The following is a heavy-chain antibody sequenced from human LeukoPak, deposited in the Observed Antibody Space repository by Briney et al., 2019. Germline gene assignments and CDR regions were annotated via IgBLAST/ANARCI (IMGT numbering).Heavy chain of an antibody. Sequence: ASVKVSSKASGYTFTSSSIIWGGHAPGQRLEGMGWINACNGNTKYSQKFQGRVTITRDTSASTAYMELSSLRSEDTAVYYCSVLAVANAEYFQHWGQGTLVTVSS. CDR1: GYTFTSSS. CDR2: INACNGNT. D-gene: IGHD6-19*01. J-gene: IGHJ1*01. CDR3: SVLAVANAEYFQH. V-gene: IGHV1-3*01.